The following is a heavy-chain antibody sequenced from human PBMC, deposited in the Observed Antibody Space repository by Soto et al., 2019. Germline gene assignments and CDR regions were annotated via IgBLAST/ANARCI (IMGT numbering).Heavy chain of an antibody. Sequence: QVRLQQWGAGLLKPSETLSLTCAVYGESLNYYYWSWIRQAPGKGLEWFGEFYDGGTINYNPSVKCXXTXSXXTHKNPFSLMVTSVTAADTAVYFWARGQRADRFANWGQVTMVTVSS. D-gene: IGHD6-25*01. CDR2: FYDGGTI. J-gene: IGHJ5*02. V-gene: IGHV4-34*02. CDR3: ARGQRADRFAN. CDR1: GESLNYYY.